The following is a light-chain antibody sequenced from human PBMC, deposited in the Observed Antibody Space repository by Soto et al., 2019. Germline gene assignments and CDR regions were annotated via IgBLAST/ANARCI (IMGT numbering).Light chain of an antibody. J-gene: IGLJ2*01. V-gene: IGLV4-69*01. CDR1: SGHSSYV. CDR3: QTWDTGTQV. Sequence: QPVLTQSPSASASLGASVKLTCTLSSGHSSYVIAWHQQQPEKGPRYLMKLNSDGSHRKGDGIPDRFSGSSSGAERYLTISRLQSEDEADYYCQTWDTGTQVFGGGTKLTVL. CDR2: LNSDGSH.